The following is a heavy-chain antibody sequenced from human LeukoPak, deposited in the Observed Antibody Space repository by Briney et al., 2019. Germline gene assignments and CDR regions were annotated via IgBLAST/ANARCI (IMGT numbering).Heavy chain of an antibody. J-gene: IGHJ6*02. CDR2: INPNSGGT. CDR3: ARIGPAGHYYGMDV. V-gene: IGHV1-2*02. CDR1: GYTFTGYY. D-gene: IGHD6-13*01. Sequence: ASVKVSCKASGYTFTGYYMHWVRQAPGQGLEWMGWINPNSGGTNYVQKFQGRVTMTRDTSISTAYMELSRLRSDDTAVYYCARIGPAGHYYGMDVWGQGTTVTVSS.